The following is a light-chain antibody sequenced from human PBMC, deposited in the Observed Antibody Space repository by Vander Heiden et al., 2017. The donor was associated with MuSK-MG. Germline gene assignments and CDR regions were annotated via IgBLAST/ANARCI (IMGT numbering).Light chain of an antibody. Sequence: DIQTHQSPSSLSASVGDRVTITCRASQGISSYLAWYQQKPGEVPKLLIYSASTMHSGVPPRFSGGSSGTDVSLTIISLQPEDVATYYCQKYNDAPPITFGQGTRLEIK. J-gene: IGKJ5*01. CDR1: QGISSY. CDR3: QKYNDAPPIT. CDR2: SAS. V-gene: IGKV1-27*01.